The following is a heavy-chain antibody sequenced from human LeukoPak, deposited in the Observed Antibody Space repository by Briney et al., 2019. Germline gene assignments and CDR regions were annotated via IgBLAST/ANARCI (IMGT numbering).Heavy chain of an antibody. D-gene: IGHD7-27*01. CDR3: ASPPGRPNGD. V-gene: IGHV3-30*04. CDR2: ISYDGSSR. Sequence: GGSLRLSCAASGFSFSNYPMQCVRQAPGKGLEWVATISYDGSSRYSAGSVKGRFTISRDNSKNTLSLQMNSLRAEDTAMYYCASPPGRPNGDWGQGTLVTVSS. J-gene: IGHJ4*02. CDR1: GFSFSNYP.